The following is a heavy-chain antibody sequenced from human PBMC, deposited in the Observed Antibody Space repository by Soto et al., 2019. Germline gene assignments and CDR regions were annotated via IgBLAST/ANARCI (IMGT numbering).Heavy chain of an antibody. J-gene: IGHJ5*02. D-gene: IGHD2-2*02. Sequence: SETLSLTCTVSGGSISSSSYYWGWIRQPPGKGLEWIANIYYSGITYYNPSLKSRVTISVDTSRSQFSLKLSSVTAADTAVYYCARQGKYTENWFDPWGQGTLVTVSS. CDR1: GGSISSSSYY. V-gene: IGHV4-39*01. CDR2: IYYSGIT. CDR3: ARQGKYTENWFDP.